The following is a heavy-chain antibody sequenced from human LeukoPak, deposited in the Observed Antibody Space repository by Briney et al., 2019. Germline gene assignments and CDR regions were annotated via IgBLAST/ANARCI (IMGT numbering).Heavy chain of an antibody. V-gene: IGHV3-48*04. D-gene: IGHD3-16*01. Sequence: PGGSLRLSCAASGFTFSSYAMHWVRQAPGKGLEWVSYISSSSTTIYYADSVKGRFTISRDNAKDTLYLQMNSLRAEDTAVYYCARGENTYIDYWGQGTLVTVSS. CDR1: GFTFSSYA. J-gene: IGHJ4*02. CDR3: ARGENTYIDY. CDR2: ISSSSTTI.